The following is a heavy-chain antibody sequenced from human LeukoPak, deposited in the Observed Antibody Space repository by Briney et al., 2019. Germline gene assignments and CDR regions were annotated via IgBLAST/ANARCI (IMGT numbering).Heavy chain of an antibody. D-gene: IGHD2-15*01. CDR1: GFTFTTYD. Sequence: PGGSLRLSCAASGFTFTTYDMHWVRQATGKGLEWVSAIGTTGDTYYPGSVKGRFTISRENAKNSLYLQMNSLRAGDTAVYYCARDRGGGHMDVWGKGTTDTISS. CDR3: ARDRGGGHMDV. J-gene: IGHJ6*03. V-gene: IGHV3-13*01. CDR2: IGTTGDT.